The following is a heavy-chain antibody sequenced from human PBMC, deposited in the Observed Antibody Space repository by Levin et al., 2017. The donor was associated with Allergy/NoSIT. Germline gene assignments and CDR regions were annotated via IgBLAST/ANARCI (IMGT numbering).Heavy chain of an antibody. Sequence: GESLKISCAASGFTFITCNMNWVRQAPGKGLEWVSYISSSSTTIYYADSVKGRFTISRDNAKNSLYLQMNSLRAEDTAVYYCARDLYVWGSYRPNFDLWGRGTLVTVPS. D-gene: IGHD3-16*02. CDR2: ISSSSTTI. V-gene: IGHV3-48*01. CDR1: GFTFITCN. CDR3: ARDLYVWGSYRPNFDL. J-gene: IGHJ2*01.